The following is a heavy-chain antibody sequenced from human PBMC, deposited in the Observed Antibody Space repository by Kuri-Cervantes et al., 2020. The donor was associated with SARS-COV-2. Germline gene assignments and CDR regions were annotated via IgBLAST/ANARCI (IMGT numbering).Heavy chain of an antibody. V-gene: IGHV4-4*02. J-gene: IGHJ5*02. CDR1: GGSTSSSNW. D-gene: IGHD2-2*01. CDR3: ARGRIAVVPAAKAFDP. CDR2: INHSGST. Sequence: GSLRLSCAVSGGSTSSSNWWSWVRQPPGKGLEWIGEINHSGSTNYNPSLKSRVTISVDTSKNQFSLKLSSVTAADTAVYYCARGRIAVVPAAKAFDPWGQGTLVTVSS.